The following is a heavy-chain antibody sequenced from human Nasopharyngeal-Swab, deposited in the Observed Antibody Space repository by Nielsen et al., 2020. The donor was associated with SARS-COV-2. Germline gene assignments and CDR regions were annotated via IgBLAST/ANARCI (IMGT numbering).Heavy chain of an antibody. CDR3: ARVHCSRSSCSAPDYYYYYMDV. J-gene: IGHJ6*03. Sequence: GESLKISCAASGFTLSSYSMNWVRQAPGKGLEWVSSISSSSSYIFYADSVKGRFTISRDNAKNSLYLQMSSLRVEDTAVYYCARVHCSRSSCSAPDYYYYYMDVWGKGTTVTVSS. CDR1: GFTLSSYS. D-gene: IGHD2-2*01. CDR2: ISSSSSYI. V-gene: IGHV3-21*01.